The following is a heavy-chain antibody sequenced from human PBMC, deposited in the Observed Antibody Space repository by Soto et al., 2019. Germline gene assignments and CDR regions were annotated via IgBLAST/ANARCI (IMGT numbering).Heavy chain of an antibody. CDR2: LKPDGSQK. CDR1: GFSFNNYW. J-gene: IGHJ3*02. V-gene: IGHV3-7*04. Sequence: GGSLRLSCAASGFSFNNYWMSWVRQAPGKGLEWVANLKPDGSQKWYVDSVKGRFAISRDNAKNSLFLQMNRLRAEDTAVYYCTRGDYYDSSGPFSDAFDIWGQGTMVTVSS. CDR3: TRGDYYDSSGPFSDAFDI. D-gene: IGHD3-22*01.